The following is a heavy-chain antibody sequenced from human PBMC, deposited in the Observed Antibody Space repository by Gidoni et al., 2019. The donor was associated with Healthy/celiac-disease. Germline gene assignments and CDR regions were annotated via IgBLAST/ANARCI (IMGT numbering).Heavy chain of an antibody. CDR1: GGSFSGYY. D-gene: IGHD3-22*01. V-gene: IGHV4-34*01. Sequence: QVQLQQWGAGLLKPSETLSLTCAVYGGSFSGYYWSWIRQPPGKGLEWIGEINHSGSTNYNPSLKSRVTISVDTSKNQFSLKLSSVTAADTAVYYCARGRYYYDSSGYYSLYYYYGMDVWGQGTTVTVSS. J-gene: IGHJ6*02. CDR3: ARGRYYYDSSGYYSLYYYYGMDV. CDR2: INHSGST.